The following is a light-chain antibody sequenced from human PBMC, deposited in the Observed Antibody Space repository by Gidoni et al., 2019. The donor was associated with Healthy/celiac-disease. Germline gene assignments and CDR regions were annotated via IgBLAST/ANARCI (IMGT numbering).Light chain of an antibody. J-gene: IGLJ2*01. CDR3: NSRDSSGNPVV. CDR1: SLRSYY. V-gene: IGLV3-19*01. CDR2: GKH. Sequence: SSELTQDPAVSVALGQTVRITCQGDSLRSYYASWYQQKPGQAPVLVIYGKHNRPSGIPDRFSGSSSGNTASLTITGAQAEDKADYYCNSRDSSGNPVVFGGGTKLTVL.